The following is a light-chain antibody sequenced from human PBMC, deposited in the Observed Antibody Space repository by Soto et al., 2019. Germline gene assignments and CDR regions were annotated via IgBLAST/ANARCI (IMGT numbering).Light chain of an antibody. CDR2: GTS. V-gene: IGKV3-20*01. Sequence: EIVLTQSPGTLSLSPGERATLSCRASQSVSSSYLAWYQQKPGQAPRLLIYGTSSRATGIPDRFSGSGSGTDFTLNISRLEPEDFAVYFCQQYGSLTFTFGPGTKVDI. J-gene: IGKJ3*01. CDR3: QQYGSLTFT. CDR1: QSVSSSY.